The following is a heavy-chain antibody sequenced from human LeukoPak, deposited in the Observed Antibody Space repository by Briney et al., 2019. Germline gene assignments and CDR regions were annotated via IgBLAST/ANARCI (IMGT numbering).Heavy chain of an antibody. Sequence: GGSQRLSCAASGFTFSSYWMNWVRQTPGKGLEWVANIKPDGSEKFYVDSVKGRFTISRDNTKNSLYLQMNSLRGDDTAVYHCAGLTRSAMSGAAYWGQGTLVTVSS. CDR3: AGLTRSAMSGAAY. D-gene: IGHD6-13*01. CDR2: IKPDGSEK. J-gene: IGHJ4*02. V-gene: IGHV3-7*01. CDR1: GFTFSSYW.